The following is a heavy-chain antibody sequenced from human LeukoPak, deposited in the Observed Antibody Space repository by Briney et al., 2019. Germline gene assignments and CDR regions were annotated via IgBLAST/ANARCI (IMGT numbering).Heavy chain of an antibody. CDR2: ISSSSSYI. J-gene: IGHJ4*02. Sequence: TGGSLRLSCAASGFTFSSYSMNWVRQAPGKGLEWVPSISSSSSYIYYADSVKGRFTISRDNAKNSLYLQMNSLRAEDTAVYYCATRLNNWNDLFDYWGQGTLVTVSS. V-gene: IGHV3-21*01. CDR3: ATRLNNWNDLFDY. D-gene: IGHD1-20*01. CDR1: GFTFSSYS.